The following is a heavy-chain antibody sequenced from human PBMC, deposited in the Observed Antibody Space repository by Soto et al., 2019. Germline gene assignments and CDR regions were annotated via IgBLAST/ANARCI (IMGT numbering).Heavy chain of an antibody. V-gene: IGHV3-23*01. CDR3: AKECSGSYYNVPDY. CDR2: ISGSGGST. Sequence: PGGSLRLSCAASGFTFSSYAMSWVRQAPGRGLEWVSAISGSGGSTYYADSVKGRFTISRDNSKNPLYLQMNSLRAEDTAVYYCAKECSGSYYNVPDYWGQGTLVTVSS. J-gene: IGHJ4*02. D-gene: IGHD3-10*02. CDR1: GFTFSSYA.